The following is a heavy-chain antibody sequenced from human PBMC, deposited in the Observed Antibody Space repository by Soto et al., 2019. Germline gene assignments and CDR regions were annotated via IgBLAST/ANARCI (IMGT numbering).Heavy chain of an antibody. CDR2: IYYSGST. Sequence: SETLSLTCTVSGGSISSYYLSWIRQPPGKGLEWIGYIYYSGSTNYNPSLKSRVTISVDTSKNQFSLKLSSVTAADTAVYYCARLYSSSPDYYYYYYMDVWGKGTTVTVSS. V-gene: IGHV4-59*08. D-gene: IGHD6-6*01. CDR1: GGSISSYY. J-gene: IGHJ6*03. CDR3: ARLYSSSPDYYYYYYMDV.